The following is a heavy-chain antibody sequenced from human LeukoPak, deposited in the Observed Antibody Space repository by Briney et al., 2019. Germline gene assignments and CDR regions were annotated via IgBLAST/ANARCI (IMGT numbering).Heavy chain of an antibody. D-gene: IGHD4/OR15-4a*01. V-gene: IGHV4-59*01. J-gene: IGHJ5*02. CDR3: VRGPYGASVSNWFDP. CDR2: IYYNGDT. Sequence: SETLSLTCSVSGDSITGYSWSWIRQTPGKGLEWIGYIYYNGDTHYNPSLNSRLSMSVDTPNKQFSLNLRSVTAADTAVYYCVRGPYGASVSNWFDPWGQGLLVTVSS. CDR1: GDSITGYS.